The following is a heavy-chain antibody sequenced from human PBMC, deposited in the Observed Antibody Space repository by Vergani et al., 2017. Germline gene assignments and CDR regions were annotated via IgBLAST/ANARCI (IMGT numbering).Heavy chain of an antibody. D-gene: IGHD3-16*02. V-gene: IGHV1-18*04. J-gene: IGHJ5*02. CDR3: ARASHYDDIWGSYRHHPPPSWFDP. CDR2: ISAYNGNT. Sequence: QVQLVQSGAEVKKPGASVKVSCKASGYTFTSYGISWVRQAPGQGLEWMGWISAYNGNTNYAQKLQGRVTMTTDTSTSTAYMELRSLRSDDTAVYYCARASHYDDIWGSYRHHPPPSWFDPWGQGTLVTVSS. CDR1: GYTFTSYG.